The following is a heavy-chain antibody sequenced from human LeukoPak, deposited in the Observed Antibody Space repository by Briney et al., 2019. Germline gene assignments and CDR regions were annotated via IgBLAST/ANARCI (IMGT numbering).Heavy chain of an antibody. J-gene: IGHJ3*02. CDR1: GFSLSSYA. D-gene: IGHD3-22*01. CDR3: ARDSPSYYYDSSGPRGGAFDI. CDR2: ISYDGSNR. Sequence: AGGSLRLSCTVSGFSLSSYAMSWVRRAPGKGLEWVAVISYDGSNRYYADSVKGRFTISRDNSKNTLYLQMNSLRAEDTAVYYCARDSPSYYYDSSGPRGGAFDIWGQGTMVTVSS. V-gene: IGHV3-30*04.